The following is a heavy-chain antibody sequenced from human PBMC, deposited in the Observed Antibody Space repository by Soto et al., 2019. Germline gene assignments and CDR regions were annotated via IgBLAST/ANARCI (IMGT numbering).Heavy chain of an antibody. CDR2: VNIYRGTT. Sequence: QVQLVQSGAEVRKPGASVKVSCKASGYTFTDYGISWVRQTPGQGLQWMGWVNIYRGTTNYAQKFQDRVTMTTDTSTSTAYLELRSLRSADTAVYYWARERGGYSDGDSWGQGTLVTVSS. D-gene: IGHD5-18*01. CDR3: ARERGGYSDGDS. V-gene: IGHV1-18*01. J-gene: IGHJ4*02. CDR1: GYTFTDYG.